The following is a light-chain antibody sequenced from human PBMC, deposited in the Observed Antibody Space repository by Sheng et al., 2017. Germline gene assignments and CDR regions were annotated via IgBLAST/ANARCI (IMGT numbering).Light chain of an antibody. V-gene: IGLV3-1*01. CDR1: KLGEKN. J-gene: IGLJ1*01. CDR3: QAWDSSISYV. Sequence: SYDLTQPPSVSVSPGQTASITCSGDKLGEKNVCWYQQKPGQSPVVVIYADSQRPSGIHERFSGSNSGNTATLTISETQALDEADYYCQAWDSSISYVFGSGTKVTVL. CDR2: ADS.